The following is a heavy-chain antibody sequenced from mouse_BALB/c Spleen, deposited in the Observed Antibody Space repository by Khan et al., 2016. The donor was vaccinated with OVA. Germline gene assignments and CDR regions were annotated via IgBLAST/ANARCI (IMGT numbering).Heavy chain of an antibody. CDR3: TRHGSSYDAMDY. D-gene: IGHD1-1*01. Sequence: QVQLQQPGAELVRPGASVKLSCKASGYTFTNYFTNWVKQRPGQGLEWIGNIYPSDGYTTYNQKFKDTATLTVDKSSSTAYMHLSGPTSDDSAVFYCTRHGSSYDAMDYWGQGTSVTVSS. V-gene: IGHV1-69*02. J-gene: IGHJ4*01. CDR2: IYPSDGYT. CDR1: GYTFTNYF.